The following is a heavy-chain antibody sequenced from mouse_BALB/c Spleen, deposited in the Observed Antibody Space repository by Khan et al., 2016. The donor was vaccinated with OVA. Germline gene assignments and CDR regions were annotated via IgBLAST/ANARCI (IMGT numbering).Heavy chain of an antibody. J-gene: IGHJ1*01. Sequence: QIQLVQSGPELKKPGETVKISCKASAYTFTNYGMNWVKQAPGKGLKWMGWINTYTGEPTYTDDFKGRFAFSLETSASTAYLQNNNLKKEDMSTYCCARGASYWYFDVWGAGTTVTVSS. CDR2: INTYTGEP. V-gene: IGHV9-1*02. CDR1: AYTFTNYG. CDR3: ARGASYWYFDV.